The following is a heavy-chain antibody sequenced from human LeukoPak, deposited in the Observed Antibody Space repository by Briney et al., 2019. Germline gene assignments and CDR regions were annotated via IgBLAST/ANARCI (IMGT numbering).Heavy chain of an antibody. Sequence: SETLSLTCTVSGGSISSSSYDWGWIRQPPGKGLEWIGSIYYSGSTYYNPSLKSRVTISVDTSKNQFSLKLSSVTAADTAVYYCATRSYIVVVPAALTFDYWGQGTMVTVSS. V-gene: IGHV4-39*01. CDR2: IYYSGST. CDR1: GGSISSSSYD. J-gene: IGHJ4*02. CDR3: ATRSYIVVVPAALTFDY. D-gene: IGHD2-2*01.